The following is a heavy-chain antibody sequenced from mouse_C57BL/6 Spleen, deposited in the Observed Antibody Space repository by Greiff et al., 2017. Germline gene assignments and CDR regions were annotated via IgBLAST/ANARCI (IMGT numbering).Heavy chain of an antibody. D-gene: IGHD2-4*01. V-gene: IGHV1-50*01. CDR1: GYTFTSYW. CDR2: IDPSDSYT. CDR3: AGSYDYDEGIDD. J-gene: IGHJ2*01. Sequence: QVQLQQPGAELVKPGASVKLSCKASGYTFTSYWMQWVKQRPGQGLEWIGEIDPSDSYTNYNQQFKGKATLTVDTSSSTAYMQLSSLTSEDSAVYYCAGSYDYDEGIDDWGQGTTLTVSS.